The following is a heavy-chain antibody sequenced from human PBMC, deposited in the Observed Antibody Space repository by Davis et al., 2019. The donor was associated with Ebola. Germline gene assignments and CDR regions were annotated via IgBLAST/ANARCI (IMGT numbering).Heavy chain of an antibody. J-gene: IGHJ5*02. CDR2: INPNSGGT. V-gene: IGHV1-2*02. CDR1: GYTFTGYY. Sequence: ASVKVSCKASGYTFTGYYMHWVRQAPGQGLEWMGWINPNSGGTNYAQKFQGRVTMTRDTSTSTAYMELRSLRSDDTAVYYCARVTTGTSGGNWFDPWGQGTLVTVSS. CDR3: ARVTTGTSGGNWFDP. D-gene: IGHD1-1*01.